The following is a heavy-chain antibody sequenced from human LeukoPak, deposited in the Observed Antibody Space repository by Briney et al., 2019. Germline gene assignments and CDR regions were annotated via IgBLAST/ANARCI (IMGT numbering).Heavy chain of an antibody. V-gene: IGHV4-59*01. CDR1: GGSISSYY. CDR3: ARSPPDFGVGYYFDY. CDR2: IYYSGST. D-gene: IGHD3-3*01. J-gene: IGHJ4*02. Sequence: SETLSLTCTVSGGSISSYYWSWIRQPPGKGLEWIGYIYYSGSTNYNPSLKSRVTISVDTSKNQFSLKLSSVTAADTAVYYCARSPPDFGVGYYFDYWGQGTLVTVSS.